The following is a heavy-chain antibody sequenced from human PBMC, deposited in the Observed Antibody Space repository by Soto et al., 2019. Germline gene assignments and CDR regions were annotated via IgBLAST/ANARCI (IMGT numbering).Heavy chain of an antibody. J-gene: IGHJ5*02. D-gene: IGHD1-1*01. CDR1: GDSITSYY. CDR2: IYRSGRT. V-gene: IGHV4-59*01. CDR3: ARDLNWNPSWFDP. Sequence: PSETLSLTCTVSGDSITSYYWSWIRQPPGKGLEWIGNIYRSGRTNYNPSLKSRVTMSLNTSKNQFSLRLSSVTAADTAVYYCARDLNWNPSWFDPWGQGILVTVSS.